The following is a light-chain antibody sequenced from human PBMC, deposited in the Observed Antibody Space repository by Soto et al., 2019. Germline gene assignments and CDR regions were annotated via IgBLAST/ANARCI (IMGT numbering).Light chain of an antibody. V-gene: IGLV1-40*01. CDR3: QSYDSSLSGWV. CDR2: GNN. CDR1: SSNIGAGYD. J-gene: IGLJ3*02. Sequence: QPVLTQPPSVSGAPGQRVTISCTGSSSNIGAGYDVHWYQQFPGTAPKLLIYGNNNRPSGVPDRFSGSKSGTSASLAITGLQAEDEADDYCQSYDSSLSGWVFGGGTKLTVL.